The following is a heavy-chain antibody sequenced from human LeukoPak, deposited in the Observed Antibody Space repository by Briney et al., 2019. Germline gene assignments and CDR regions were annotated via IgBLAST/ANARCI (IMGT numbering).Heavy chain of an antibody. J-gene: IGHJ4*02. CDR1: GFTFDDYA. CDR3: ATDSLDY. Sequence: GGSLRLSCAASGFTFDDYAMHWVRQAPGKGLEWVSGINKNNHNIGYADSVKGRFTISRDNAKNSLYLQMNSLRAEDTALYYCATDSLDYWGQGTLVTVSS. CDR2: INKNNHNI. V-gene: IGHV3-9*01.